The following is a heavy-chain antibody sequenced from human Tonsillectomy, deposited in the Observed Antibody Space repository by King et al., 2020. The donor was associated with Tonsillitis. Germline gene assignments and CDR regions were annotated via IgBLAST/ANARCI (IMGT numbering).Heavy chain of an antibody. V-gene: IGHV4-39*01. CDR3: ASLRRGWGYDFSEAPYYYYYMDV. J-gene: IGHJ6*03. D-gene: IGHD5-12*01. CDR1: GGSISSNTYY. CDR2: ISYSGST. Sequence: QLQLQESGPGLVKPSETLSLTCTVSGGSISSNTYYWGWIRQPPGKGLEWFGSISYSGSTYYNPSLKSRVTISVDTSKNQFSLKLSSVTAADTAVYYCASLRRGWGYDFSEAPYYYYYMDVWGKGTTVTVSS.